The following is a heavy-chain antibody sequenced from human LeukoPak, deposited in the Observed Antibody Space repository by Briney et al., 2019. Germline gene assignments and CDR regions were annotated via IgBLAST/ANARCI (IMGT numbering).Heavy chain of an antibody. Sequence: SETLSLTCAVSGGSISSGGYSWSWIRQPPGKGLEWIGYIYHSGSTYYNPSLKSRVTISVDRSKNQFSLKLSSVTAADTAVYYGPRTYGDTAPFFDYWGQGTLVTVSS. D-gene: IGHD4-17*01. J-gene: IGHJ4*02. CDR2: IYHSGST. CDR1: GGSISSGGYS. CDR3: PRTYGDTAPFFDY. V-gene: IGHV4-30-2*01.